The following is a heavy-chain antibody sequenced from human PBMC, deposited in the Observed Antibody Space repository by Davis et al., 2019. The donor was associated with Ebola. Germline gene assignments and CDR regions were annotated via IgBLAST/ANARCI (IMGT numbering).Heavy chain of an antibody. D-gene: IGHD6-13*01. CDR3: ARGYSSSWYTKGIVDV. CDR1: GGSFSGYY. V-gene: IGHV4-34*01. CDR2: INHSGST. Sequence: LRLSCAVYGGSFSGYYWSWIRQPPGKGLEWIGEINHSGSTNYNPSLKSRVTISVDTSKNQFSLKLSSVTAADTAVYYCARGYSSSWYTKGIVDVWGQGTTVTVSS. J-gene: IGHJ6*02.